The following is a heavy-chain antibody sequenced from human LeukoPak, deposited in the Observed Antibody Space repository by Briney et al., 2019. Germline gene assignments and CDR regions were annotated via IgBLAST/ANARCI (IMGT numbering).Heavy chain of an antibody. CDR1: GFTFSSYA. D-gene: IGHD6-13*01. J-gene: IGHJ4*02. V-gene: IGHV3-23*01. Sequence: GGSLRLSCAASGFTFSSYAMSWVRQAPGKGLEWVSAISGSGGSTYYADSVKGRFTISRDNSKNTLYLQMNSLRAEDTAVYYCAKGIAAAGYPPNIIDYWCQGTLVTVSS. CDR3: AKGIAAAGYPPNIIDY. CDR2: ISGSGGST.